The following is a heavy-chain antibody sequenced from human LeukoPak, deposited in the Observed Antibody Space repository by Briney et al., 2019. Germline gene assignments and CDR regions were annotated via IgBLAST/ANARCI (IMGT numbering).Heavy chain of an antibody. CDR1: GFTFSNAW. V-gene: IGHV3-15*04. CDR2: IESKTDGGTT. J-gene: IGHJ4*02. CDR3: TTVTIKVY. Sequence: PGGSLRLSCAASGFTFSNAWMSWVRQAPGKGLEWVGLIESKTDGGTTDYAAPVKGRFTISRDDSKNTLYLQMNSLKTEDTAVYYCTTVTIKVYWGQGTLVTVSS. D-gene: IGHD1-1*01.